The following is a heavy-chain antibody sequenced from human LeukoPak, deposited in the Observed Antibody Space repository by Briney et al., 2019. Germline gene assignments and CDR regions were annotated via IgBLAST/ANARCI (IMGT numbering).Heavy chain of an antibody. J-gene: IGHJ6*03. CDR2: INHSGST. D-gene: IGHD3-16*02. V-gene: IGHV4-34*01. CDR3: ARHRGEIRPRSGSLGYYYYYMDV. Sequence: SETLSPTCAVYGGSFSGYYWSWIRQPPGKGLEWIGEINHSGSTNYNPSLKSRVTISVDTSKNQFSLKLSSVTAADTAVYYCARHRGEIRPRSGSLGYYYYYMDVWGKGTTVTISS. CDR1: GGSFSGYY.